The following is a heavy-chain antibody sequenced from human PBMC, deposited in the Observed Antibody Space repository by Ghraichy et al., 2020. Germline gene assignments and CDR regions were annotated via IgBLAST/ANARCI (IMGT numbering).Heavy chain of an antibody. CDR1: GGSFSGYY. D-gene: IGHD2-15*01. V-gene: IGHV4-34*01. CDR2: INHSGST. CDR3: ARGRGCSGGSCSDFDY. J-gene: IGHJ4*02. Sequence: SETLSLTCAVYGGSFSGYYWSWIRQPPGKGLEWIGEINHSGSTNYNPSLKSRVTISVDTSKNQFSLKLSSVTAADTAVYYCARGRGCSGGSCSDFDYWGQGTLVTVSS.